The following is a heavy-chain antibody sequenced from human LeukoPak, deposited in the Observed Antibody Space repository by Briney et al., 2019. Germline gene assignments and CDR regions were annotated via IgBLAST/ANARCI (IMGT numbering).Heavy chain of an antibody. CDR1: GYTFTGYF. CDR3: ARIYYDISGSDGVVGDP. CDR2: INPDSGDT. V-gene: IGHV1-2*02. D-gene: IGHD3-22*01. J-gene: IGHJ5*02. Sequence: GASVKVSCKASGYTFTGYFIHWVRQAPGQGLEWMGWINPDSGDTNYAQKFQGRVTMTRDTSINTAYMELSRLRSDDTGVYYCARIYYDISGSDGVVGDPWGQGTLVTVSS.